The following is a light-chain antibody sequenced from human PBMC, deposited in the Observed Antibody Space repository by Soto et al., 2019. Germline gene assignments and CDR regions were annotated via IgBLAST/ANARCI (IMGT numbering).Light chain of an antibody. CDR3: QPDCTSPPK. CDR2: GAS. V-gene: IGKV3-20*01. J-gene: IGKJ1*01. CDR1: QSVSSNF. Sequence: EIVLTQSPGTLSLSPGERATLSCKASQSVSSNFLAWYQRKPGQAPRLLIYGASYMATDIPYSFSGSGSWTDFTLTITRLEPVDFVVSDCQPDCTSPPKFGQGTEVES.